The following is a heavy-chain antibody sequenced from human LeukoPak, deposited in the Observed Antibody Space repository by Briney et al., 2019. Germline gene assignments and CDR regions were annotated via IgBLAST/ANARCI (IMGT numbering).Heavy chain of an antibody. CDR2: IYASGSS. D-gene: IGHD2-15*01. CDR3: ARDWGLLATSGRGALGI. V-gene: IGHV4-61*09. Sequence: SETLSLTCTVSGGSISSGRYYWSWIRKPAGKGLEWIGHIYASGSSNYNPSLKSRVTISVDTSKNQFSLNLSSVTAADTAVYYCARDWGLLATSGRGALGIWGQGTMVTVSS. CDR1: GGSISSGRYY. J-gene: IGHJ3*02.